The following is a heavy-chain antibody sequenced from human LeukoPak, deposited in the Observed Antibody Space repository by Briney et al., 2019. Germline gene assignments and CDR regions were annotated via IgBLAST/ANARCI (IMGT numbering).Heavy chain of an antibody. J-gene: IGHJ4*02. Sequence: GGSLRLSCAASGFTFSSYGMHWFRQAPGKGLEWVAVISYDGRNKYYADSVKGRFTISRDTSKNTLYLQMNSLRAEDTAVYYCASEDGHNPNLGFDYWGQGTLVTVSS. CDR1: GFTFSSYG. CDR3: ASEDGHNPNLGFDY. CDR2: ISYDGRNK. D-gene: IGHD5-24*01. V-gene: IGHV3-30*03.